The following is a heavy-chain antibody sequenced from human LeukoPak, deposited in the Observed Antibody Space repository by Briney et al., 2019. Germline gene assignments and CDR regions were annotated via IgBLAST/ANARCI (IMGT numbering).Heavy chain of an antibody. CDR1: GGSISSYY. Sequence: SETLSLTCTVSGGSISSYYWSWIRQPPGKGLEWIGYIYYSGSTNYNPSLKSRVTISVDTSKNQFSLKLSSVTAADTAVYYCARQRSYYGSGSYQTFDYWGQGTLVTVSS. J-gene: IGHJ4*02. CDR2: IYYSGST. CDR3: ARQRSYYGSGSYQTFDY. V-gene: IGHV4-59*08. D-gene: IGHD3-10*01.